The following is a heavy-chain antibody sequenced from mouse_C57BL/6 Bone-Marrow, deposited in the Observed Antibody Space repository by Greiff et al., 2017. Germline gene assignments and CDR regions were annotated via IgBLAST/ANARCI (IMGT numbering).Heavy chain of an antibody. CDR1: GFTFSSYG. D-gene: IGHD2-4*01. Sequence: EVQLQESGGDLVKPGGSLKLSCAASGFTFSSYGMSWVRQTPDKRLEWVATISSGGSYTYYPDSVKGRFTISRDNAKNTLYLQMSSRKSEDTAMYYCARHGSSMIPFAYWGQGTLVTVSA. CDR3: ARHGSSMIPFAY. J-gene: IGHJ3*01. CDR2: ISSGGSYT. V-gene: IGHV5-6*01.